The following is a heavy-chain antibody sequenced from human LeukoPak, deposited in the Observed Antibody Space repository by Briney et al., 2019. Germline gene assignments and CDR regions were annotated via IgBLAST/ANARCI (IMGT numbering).Heavy chain of an antibody. CDR3: ARGPLALWFGELQS. D-gene: IGHD3-10*01. CDR1: GFAFSSYS. V-gene: IGHV3-21*01. Sequence: KAGGSLRLSCAASGFAFSSYSMTWVRQAPGKGLEWVSSISSSSSYIYYADSVKGRFTISRDNAKNSLYLQMNSLRAEDTAVYYCARGPLALWFGELQSWGQGTMVTVSS. CDR2: ISSSSSYI. J-gene: IGHJ3*01.